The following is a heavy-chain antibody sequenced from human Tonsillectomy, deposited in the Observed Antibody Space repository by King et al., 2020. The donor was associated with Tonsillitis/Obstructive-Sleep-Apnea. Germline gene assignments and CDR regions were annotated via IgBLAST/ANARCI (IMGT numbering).Heavy chain of an antibody. CDR2: ISYDGSNK. J-gene: IGHJ3*02. V-gene: IGHV3-30*04. CDR1: GFTFSSYA. CDR3: ARVPYDAFDI. Sequence: VQLVESGGGVVQPGRSLRLSCAASGFTFSSYAMHWVRQAPGKGLEWVAVISYDGSNKYYADSVKGRFTISGDNSKNTLYLQMNSLRAEDTAVYYCARVPYDAFDIWGQGTLVTVSS.